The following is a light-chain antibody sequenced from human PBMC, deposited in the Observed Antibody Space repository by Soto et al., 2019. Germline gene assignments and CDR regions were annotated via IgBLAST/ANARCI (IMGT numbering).Light chain of an antibody. Sequence: QSALTQPASVSGSPGQSITISCTGTNNDVGGYKLVSWYQQYPGKVPKVVIYEGSKRPSGVSNRFSGSKSGNTASLTISGLQAEDEAYYYCWSYAGNTIFVFGGGTKVTVL. CDR1: NNDVGGYKL. V-gene: IGLV2-23*03. CDR3: WSYAGNTIFV. CDR2: EGS. J-gene: IGLJ2*01.